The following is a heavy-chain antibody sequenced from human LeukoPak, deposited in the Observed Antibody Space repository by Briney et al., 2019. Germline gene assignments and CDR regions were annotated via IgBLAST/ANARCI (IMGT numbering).Heavy chain of an antibody. CDR2: IIPIFGTA. CDR1: GGTFSSYA. CDR3: ARDDGGRYCSSTSCYFDY. V-gene: IGHV1-69*01. J-gene: IGHJ4*02. Sequence: SVKVSCKASGGTFSSYAISWVRQAPGQGLEWMGGIIPIFGTANYAQKFQGRVTITADESTSTAYMRLSSLRSEDTAVYYCARDDGGRYCSSTSCYFDYWGQGTLVTVSS. D-gene: IGHD2-2*01.